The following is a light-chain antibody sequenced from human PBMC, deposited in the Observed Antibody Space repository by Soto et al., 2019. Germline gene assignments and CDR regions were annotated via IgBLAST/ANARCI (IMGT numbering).Light chain of an antibody. CDR3: SSYAGSTLLV. CDR1: SSDVGGYNY. J-gene: IGLJ2*01. V-gene: IGLV2-8*01. CDR2: DVS. Sequence: QSVLTHPPSAFRSPEQSVTISCTGTSSDVGGYNYVSWYQQHPGKAPKLMIYDVSKRPSGVPDRFSGSKSGNTASLTVSGLQAEDEADYYCSSYAGSTLLVFGGGTNVTVL.